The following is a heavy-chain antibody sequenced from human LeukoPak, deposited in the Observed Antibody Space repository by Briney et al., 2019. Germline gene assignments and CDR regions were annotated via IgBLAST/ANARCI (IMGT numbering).Heavy chain of an antibody. CDR2: IRSKTDGGTT. Sequence: GGSLRLSCAASGFTFTNAWMNWVRQAPGKGLEWVGRIRSKTDGGTTDYAAPVKDRFTISRDDSTNTLYLQMNSLRAEDTAMYYCSRERRDYYASGAYAYPFEYWGQGTRVAVSS. V-gene: IGHV3-15*07. J-gene: IGHJ4*02. CDR3: SRERRDYYASGAYAYPFEY. D-gene: IGHD3-10*01. CDR1: GFTFTNAW.